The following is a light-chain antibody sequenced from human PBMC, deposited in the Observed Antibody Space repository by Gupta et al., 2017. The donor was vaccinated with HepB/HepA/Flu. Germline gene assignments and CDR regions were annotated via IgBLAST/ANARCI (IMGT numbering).Light chain of an antibody. CDR3: QVGDDIYVV. CDR1: SIGSKN. Sequence: SYALTQPLSVSVALGQTARIPCGGNSIGSKNVHWYQQRPGQAPVLVIYRDKNRPSGSPERFSGSNSGNTATLTIRRAQVGDEADYYCQVGDDIYVVFGGGTRLTVL. V-gene: IGLV3-9*01. CDR2: RDK. J-gene: IGLJ2*01.